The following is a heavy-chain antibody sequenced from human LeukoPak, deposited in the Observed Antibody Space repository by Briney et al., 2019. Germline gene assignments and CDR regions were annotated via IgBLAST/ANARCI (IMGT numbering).Heavy chain of an antibody. V-gene: IGHV1-46*01. CDR1: GYTFTNYY. Sequence: ASVKVSCKASGYTFTNYYMNWVRQAPGQGLEWMGIINPSGGSTSYAQKFQGRVTVTRDTSTSTVYMELSSLRSEDTAMYYCAREGEIGYDLSDYWGQGTLVTVTS. CDR2: INPSGGST. J-gene: IGHJ4*02. D-gene: IGHD5-12*01. CDR3: AREGEIGYDLSDY.